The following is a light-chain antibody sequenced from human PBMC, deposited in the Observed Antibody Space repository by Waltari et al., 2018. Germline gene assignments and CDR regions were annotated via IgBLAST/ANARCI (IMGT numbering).Light chain of an antibody. J-gene: IGKJ1*01. V-gene: IGKV3-20*01. CDR3: QHYLRIPVT. Sequence: EIVLTQSPGTLSLSLGERATLSCRASQSVSRALTWYQQKPGQAPRLLIYCASTRATGIPDRLSASCCGTDFSLTISRLEPDDFAVYYCQHYLRIPVTFGQGTTVEI. CDR2: CAS. CDR1: QSVSRA.